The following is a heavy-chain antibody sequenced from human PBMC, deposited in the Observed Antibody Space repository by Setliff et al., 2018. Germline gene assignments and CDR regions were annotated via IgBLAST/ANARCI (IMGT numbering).Heavy chain of an antibody. V-gene: IGHV1-24*01. Sequence: WASVKVSCKVSGYTLTELSMHWVRQAPGKGLEWMGGFDPEDGETIYAQKFQGRVTMTEDTSTDTAYMELGSLRSEDTAVYYCATAGLRGNWFDPWGQGTLVTVSS. J-gene: IGHJ5*02. CDR2: FDPEDGET. D-gene: IGHD3-16*01. CDR1: GYTLTELS. CDR3: ATAGLRGNWFDP.